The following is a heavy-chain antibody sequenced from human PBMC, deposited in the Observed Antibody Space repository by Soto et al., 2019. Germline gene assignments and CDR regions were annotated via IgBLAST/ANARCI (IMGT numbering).Heavy chain of an antibody. CDR1: GFTFSSYG. CDR2: IWYDGSNK. Sequence: GGSLRLSCAASGFTFSSYGMHWVRQAPGKGLEWVAVIWYDGSNKYYADSVKGRFTIARDNSKNTLYLQMNSLRDDDTAVYYCAKQYYDFWSGYYYYFDYWGQGTLVTVSS. V-gene: IGHV3-33*06. J-gene: IGHJ4*02. CDR3: AKQYYDFWSGYYYYFDY. D-gene: IGHD3-3*01.